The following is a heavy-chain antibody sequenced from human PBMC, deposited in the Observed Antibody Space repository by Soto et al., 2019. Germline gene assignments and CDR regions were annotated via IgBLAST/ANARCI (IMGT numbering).Heavy chain of an antibody. CDR1: GGSFIGYY. CDR3: ARGSEGTNFDY. Sequence: SATLSRTCAVYGGSFIGYYWSWSRQPPGKGLEWIGEINHSGSTNYNPSLKSRVTISVDTSKNQFSLKLSSVTAADTAVYYCARGSEGTNFDYWGLGTLVTVSS. D-gene: IGHD1-7*01. J-gene: IGHJ4*02. CDR2: INHSGST. V-gene: IGHV4-34*01.